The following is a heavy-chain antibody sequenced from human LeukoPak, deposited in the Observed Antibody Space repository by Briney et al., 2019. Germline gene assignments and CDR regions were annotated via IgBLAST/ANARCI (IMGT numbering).Heavy chain of an antibody. D-gene: IGHD6-19*01. V-gene: IGHV3-30-3*01. CDR2: ISYDRSNK. Sequence: GGSLRLPCAASGFTFSSYAMHWVRQAPGKGLEWVAVISYDRSNKYYADSVKGRFTISRDNSKNTLYLQMNSLRAEDTAVYYCARDRGDSSGWYPHPDYWGQGTLVTVSS. CDR1: GFTFSSYA. J-gene: IGHJ4*02. CDR3: ARDRGDSSGWYPHPDY.